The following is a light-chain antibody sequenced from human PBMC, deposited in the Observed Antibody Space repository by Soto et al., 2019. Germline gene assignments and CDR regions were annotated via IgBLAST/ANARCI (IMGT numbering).Light chain of an antibody. CDR1: SSDVGGYNY. CDR3: SSYAGSSPYV. Sequence: QSVLTQPPSASGSSGQSVTISCTGTSSDVGGYNYVSWYQQHPGKAPKLMIYEVSKRPSGVPDRFSGSKSGNTASLTVSWLQAEDEADYYCSSYAGSSPYVFGTGTKVTVL. J-gene: IGLJ1*01. CDR2: EVS. V-gene: IGLV2-8*01.